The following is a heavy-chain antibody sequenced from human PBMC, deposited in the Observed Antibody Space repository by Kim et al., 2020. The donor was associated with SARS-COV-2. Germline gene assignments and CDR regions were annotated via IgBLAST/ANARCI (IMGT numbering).Heavy chain of an antibody. Sequence: GGSLRLSCEASGFDFRSSWMNWVRQAPGKGLEWVANIKQDGSEKKYVDSVKGRFTISRDNAKNSLYLQMSSLRVDDTAVYYCAATSTYWGQGALVTASS. CDR3: AATSTY. CDR2: IKQDGSEK. J-gene: IGHJ4*02. V-gene: IGHV3-7*03. CDR1: GFDFRSSW. D-gene: IGHD1-26*01.